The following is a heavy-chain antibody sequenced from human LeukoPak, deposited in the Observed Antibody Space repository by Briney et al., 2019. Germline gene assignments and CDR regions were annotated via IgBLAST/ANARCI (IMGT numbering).Heavy chain of an antibody. J-gene: IGHJ4*02. CDR2: ITGAGSI. CDR1: GFTFRSHS. Sequence: PGGSLRLSCAASGFTFRSHSLDWVRQAPGKGLEWVSSITGAGSIQYADSVQGRFTISRDNTQNSIFLQMNSLRAEGTAVYYCVRDVIHSYFDIWGQGILVTVSS. V-gene: IGHV3-21*01. D-gene: IGHD2/OR15-2a*01. CDR3: VRDVIHSYFDI.